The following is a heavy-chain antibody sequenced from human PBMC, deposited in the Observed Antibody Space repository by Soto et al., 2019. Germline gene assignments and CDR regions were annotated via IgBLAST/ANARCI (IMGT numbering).Heavy chain of an antibody. V-gene: IGHV1-46*01. CDR3: SRVCPAYFQESSGNYDXY. J-gene: IGHJ1*01. Sequence: ASVKVSCKASGYTFGSYYMHWVRQAPGQGLEWMGLINPSDDGISYAQKFQGRVFMSKDTSTSTVYMELSSLRSDDTAVYYCSRVCPAYFQESSGNYDXYCGPGTLVTVSS. CDR1: GYTFGSYY. CDR2: INPSDDGI. D-gene: IGHD3-22*01.